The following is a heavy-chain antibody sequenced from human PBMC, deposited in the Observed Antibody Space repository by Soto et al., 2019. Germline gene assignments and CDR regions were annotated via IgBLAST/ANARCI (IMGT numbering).Heavy chain of an antibody. V-gene: IGHV1-18*04. J-gene: IGHJ5*02. CDR3: ARVVGALGHWFDP. Sequence: ASVKVSCKASGYTFTGYYMHWVRQAPGQGLEWMGWISAYNGNTNYAQKLQGRVTMTTDTSTSTAYMELRSLRSDDTAVYYCARVVGALGHWFDPWGQGTLVTVSS. CDR1: GYTFTGYY. CDR2: ISAYNGNT. D-gene: IGHD1-26*01.